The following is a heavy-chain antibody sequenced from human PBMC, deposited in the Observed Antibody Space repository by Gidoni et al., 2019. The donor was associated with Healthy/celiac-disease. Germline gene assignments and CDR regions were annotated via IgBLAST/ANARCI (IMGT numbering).Heavy chain of an antibody. CDR2: IKPDGSET. Sequence: EVQLVESGGGLVQPGGSLRLSCSASGFTFSSYWMTWVRQAPGKGLEWVANIKPDGSETYYVDSVKGRFTFSRDTAKNSLYLQMNSLRAEDTAVYYCARGLSLDYWGQGTLVTVSS. V-gene: IGHV3-7*01. CDR3: ARGLSLDY. CDR1: GFTFSSYW. J-gene: IGHJ4*02.